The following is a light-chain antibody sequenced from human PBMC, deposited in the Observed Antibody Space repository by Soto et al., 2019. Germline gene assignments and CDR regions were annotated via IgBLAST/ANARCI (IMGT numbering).Light chain of an antibody. CDR3: QQYVTSPWA. CDR1: QSVSSSF. Sequence: EIVLTQSPGTLSLSPGERATLSCRASQSVSSSFLAWYQQKPGQAPRLLIYGASNRATGIPDRFSGSGSGTDLTLTLSGLEPEDFAEYYCQQYVTSPWAFGQGTKVAIE. V-gene: IGKV3-20*01. CDR2: GAS. J-gene: IGKJ1*01.